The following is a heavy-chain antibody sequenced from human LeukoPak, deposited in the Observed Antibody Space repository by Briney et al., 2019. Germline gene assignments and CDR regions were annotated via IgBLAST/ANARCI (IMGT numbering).Heavy chain of an antibody. CDR3: ARDYCSGGSCLYDY. J-gene: IGHJ4*02. CDR1: GFTFSSYA. V-gene: IGHV3-7*03. Sequence: PGRSLRLSCAASGFTFSSYAMHWVRQAPGKGLEWVANIKQDGSEKYYVDSVKGRFTISRDNAKNSLYLQMNSLRAEDTAVYYCARDYCSGGSCLYDYWGQGTLVTVSS. D-gene: IGHD2-15*01. CDR2: IKQDGSEK.